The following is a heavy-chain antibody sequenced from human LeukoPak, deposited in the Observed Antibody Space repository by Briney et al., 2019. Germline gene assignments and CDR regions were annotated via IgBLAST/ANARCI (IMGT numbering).Heavy chain of an antibody. CDR2: INHSGST. Sequence: PSQTLSLTCTVSGGSVSSGGYSWSWIRQPPGKGLEWIGEINHSGSTYYNPSLKSRVTISVDTSKNQFSLKLSSVTAADTAVYYCAAYGTIFGVVIDYWGQGTLVTVSS. CDR1: GGSVSSGGYS. V-gene: IGHV4-30-2*01. CDR3: AAYGTIFGVVIDY. J-gene: IGHJ4*02. D-gene: IGHD3-3*01.